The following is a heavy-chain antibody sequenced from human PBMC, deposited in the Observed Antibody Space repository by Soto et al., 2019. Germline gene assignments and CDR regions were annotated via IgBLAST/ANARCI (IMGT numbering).Heavy chain of an antibody. D-gene: IGHD2-2*01. CDR1: GFTFSSYA. CDR3: ARGPSSLTRFDY. Sequence: GGSLRLSCAASGFTFSSYAMHSVRQAPGKGLEWVAVISYDGSNKYYADSVKGRFTISRDNSKNTLYLQMNSLRAEDTAVYYCARGPSSLTRFDYWGQGTLVTVSS. J-gene: IGHJ4*02. V-gene: IGHV3-30-3*01. CDR2: ISYDGSNK.